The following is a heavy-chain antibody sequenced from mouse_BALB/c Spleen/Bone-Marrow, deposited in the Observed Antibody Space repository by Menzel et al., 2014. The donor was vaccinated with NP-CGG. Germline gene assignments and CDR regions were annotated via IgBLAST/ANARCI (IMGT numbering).Heavy chain of an antibody. J-gene: IGHJ2*01. V-gene: IGHV5-17*02. CDR3: GRGDY. CDR1: GFTFSRFG. Sequence: EVKLVESGGGLVQPGGSRKLSCAAPGFTFSRFGMHWVRQAPEKGLEWVAFISSGSSSIYYTDTVKGRFTISRDNPKNTLFLQMTSLRSEDTAMYYCGRGDYWGQGTTLTVSS. CDR2: ISSGSSSI.